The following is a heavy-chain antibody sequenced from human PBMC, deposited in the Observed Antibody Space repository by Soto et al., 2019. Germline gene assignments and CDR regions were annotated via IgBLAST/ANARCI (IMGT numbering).Heavy chain of an antibody. D-gene: IGHD3-16*01. CDR1: GYSFSTHW. J-gene: IGHJ4*02. V-gene: IGHV5-51*01. Sequence: GESLKISCKGSGYSFSTHWVGWVRQMPGKGLELMGIIYPGDSDARYSPSFKGQVTISVDESTTTAFLQWSSLKASDTAMYFCARSQFDYVWGTSGYFDSWGQGTLVTVSS. CDR2: IYPGDSDA. CDR3: ARSQFDYVWGTSGYFDS.